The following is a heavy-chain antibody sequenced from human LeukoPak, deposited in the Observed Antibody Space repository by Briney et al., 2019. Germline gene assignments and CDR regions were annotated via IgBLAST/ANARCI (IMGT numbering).Heavy chain of an antibody. D-gene: IGHD6-19*01. CDR1: GGTFSSYA. J-gene: IGHJ4*02. CDR3: ARDYSSGWDPSD. V-gene: IGHV1-69*13. Sequence: SVKVSCKASGGTFSSYAISWVRQAPGQGLEWMGGIIPIFNTANYAQKLQGRVTITAVESTSTAYMELSSLRSEDAAVYYCARDYSSGWDPSDWGQGTLVTVSS. CDR2: IIPIFNTA.